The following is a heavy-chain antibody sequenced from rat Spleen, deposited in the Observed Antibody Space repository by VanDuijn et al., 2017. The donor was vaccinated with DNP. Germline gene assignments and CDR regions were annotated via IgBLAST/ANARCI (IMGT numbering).Heavy chain of an antibody. CDR1: GFTFSNYG. V-gene: IGHV5-27*01. D-gene: IGHD1-7*01. J-gene: IGHJ2*01. CDR3: TPSYYGYRY. Sequence: EVQLVESGGGLVQPGRSLKLSCAASGFTFSNYGMAWVRQAPKKGLEWVATISTSGGSTYYRDSVKGRFTISRDNAKSTLYLQMDSLRSEDTATYYGTPSYYGYRYWGQGVMVTVSS. CDR2: ISTSGGST.